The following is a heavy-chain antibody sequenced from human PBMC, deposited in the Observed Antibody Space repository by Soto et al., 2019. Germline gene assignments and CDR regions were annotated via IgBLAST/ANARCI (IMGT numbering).Heavy chain of an antibody. CDR2: IDPRDSYT. J-gene: IGHJ5*02. Sequence: GESLKISCTGFGYTFTTFWISWVRQMPGRGLEWMGRIDPRDSYTNSSPSFQGHVTISVDKSINTAYLQWGSLKASDAAMYYCARIYCVTSTCDSWFDPWGQGTLVTVSS. CDR1: GYTFTTFW. CDR3: ARIYCVTSTCDSWFDP. D-gene: IGHD2-21*01. V-gene: IGHV5-10-1*01.